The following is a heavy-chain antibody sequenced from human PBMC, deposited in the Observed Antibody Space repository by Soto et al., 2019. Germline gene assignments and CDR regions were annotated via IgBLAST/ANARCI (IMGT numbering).Heavy chain of an antibody. CDR3: GRDSYGMDV. Sequence: QVQLVESGGGVVQPGRSLRLSCAVSGFMFDTYAMHWVRQAPGKGLEWVAAISYDGRNEYYEDSGKGRFSISRDDSKNTLYLQMNSLRSEDTAVYYCGRDSYGMDVWGQGTTVTVSS. D-gene: IGHD3-16*01. CDR2: ISYDGRNE. J-gene: IGHJ6*02. CDR1: GFMFDTYA. V-gene: IGHV3-30*04.